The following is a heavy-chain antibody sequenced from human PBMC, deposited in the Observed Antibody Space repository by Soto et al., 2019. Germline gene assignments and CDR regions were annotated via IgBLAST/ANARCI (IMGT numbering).Heavy chain of an antibody. V-gene: IGHV3-30*18. J-gene: IGHJ4*02. CDR2: ISYDGSNK. CDR1: GFTFSSYG. CDR3: AKDAQTPSIAVAGIGGY. D-gene: IGHD6-19*01. Sequence: QVQLVESGGGVVQPGRSLRLSCAASGFTFSSYGMHWVRQAPGMGLEWVAVISYDGSNKYYADSVKGRFTISRDNSKNTLYLQMNSLRAEDTAVYYCAKDAQTPSIAVAGIGGYWGQGTLVTVSS.